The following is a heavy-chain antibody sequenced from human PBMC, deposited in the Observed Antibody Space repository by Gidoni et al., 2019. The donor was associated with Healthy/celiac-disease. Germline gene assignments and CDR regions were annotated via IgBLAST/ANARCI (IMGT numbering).Heavy chain of an antibody. D-gene: IGHD6-19*01. Sequence: QVQLVQSGAEVKKPGASVKVSCTAAGYTFTSYDINWVRQATGQGLEWMGWMNPNSGNTGYAQKFQGRVTMTRNTSISTAYMELSSLRSEDTAVYYCARGVGSGWNYYYYYYGMDVWGQGTTVTVSS. V-gene: IGHV1-8*01. CDR1: GYTFTSYD. CDR2: MNPNSGNT. CDR3: ARGVGSGWNYYYYYYGMDV. J-gene: IGHJ6*02.